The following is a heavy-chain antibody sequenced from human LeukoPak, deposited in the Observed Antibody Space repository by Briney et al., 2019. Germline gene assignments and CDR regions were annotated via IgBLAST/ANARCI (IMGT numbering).Heavy chain of an antibody. J-gene: IGHJ4*02. D-gene: IGHD2-2*01. V-gene: IGHV1-2*02. CDR2: INPNSGGT. CDR1: GYTFTGYY. Sequence: ASVKVSCKASGYTFTGYYMHWVRQAPGQGLEWMGWINPNSGGTNYAQKFQGRVTMTRDTSINTAYMELSRLRSDDTPVYYCARYGVVPAGLLDFGGQGTLVSVFS. CDR3: ARYGVVPAGLLDF.